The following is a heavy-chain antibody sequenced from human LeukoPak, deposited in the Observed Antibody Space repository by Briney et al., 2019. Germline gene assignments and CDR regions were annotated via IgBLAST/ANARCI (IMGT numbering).Heavy chain of an antibody. J-gene: IGHJ5*02. CDR1: GYTFTGYY. Sequence: GASVKVSCKASGYTFTGYYMHWVRQAPGQGLEWMGWINPNSGGTNYAQKFQGRVTMTRDTSISTAYMELSRLRSDDTAVYYCARGIVVVVAANDNWFDPWGQGTLVTVSS. V-gene: IGHV1-2*02. D-gene: IGHD2-15*01. CDR3: ARGIVVVVAANDNWFDP. CDR2: INPNSGGT.